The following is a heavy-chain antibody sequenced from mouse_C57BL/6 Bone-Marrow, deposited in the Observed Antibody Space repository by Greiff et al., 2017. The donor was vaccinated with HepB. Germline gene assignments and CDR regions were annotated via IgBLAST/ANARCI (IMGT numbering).Heavy chain of an antibody. CDR3: ARSSYRGFAY. CDR1: GYTFTSYW. J-gene: IGHJ3*01. D-gene: IGHD2-12*01. CDR2: IGPADSYT. V-gene: IGHV1-50*01. Sequence: QVQLQQPGAELVKPGASVKLSCKASGYTFTSYWMQWVKQRPGQGLEWIGEIGPADSYTNYNQKFKGKATLTVDTSSSTAYMQLSSLTSEDSAVYCWARSSYRGFAYWGRGTLVTVSA.